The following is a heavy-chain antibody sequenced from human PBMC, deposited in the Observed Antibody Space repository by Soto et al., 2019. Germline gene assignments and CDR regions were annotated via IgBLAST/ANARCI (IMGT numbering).Heavy chain of an antibody. CDR2: IYYSGST. D-gene: IGHD2-2*01. J-gene: IGHJ5*01. CDR1: GGCISSGGNY. CDR3: ARGGGGVVVPAAMQKWFDS. Sequence: SETMSLTCTVSGGCISSGGNYWSWIRQHPGKGLEWIGYIYYSGSTYYNPSLKCRVTISVDTSKNQFSLKLSFVTAAETAVNYCARGGGGVVVPAAMQKWFDSWGQGTLVTVSS. V-gene: IGHV4-31*03.